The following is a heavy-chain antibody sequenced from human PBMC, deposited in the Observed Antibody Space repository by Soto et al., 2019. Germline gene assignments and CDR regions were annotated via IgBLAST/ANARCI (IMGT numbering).Heavy chain of an antibody. V-gene: IGHV1-18*01. Sequence: HVQLVQSGAEVKKPGASLKVSCKASGYTFISYGVSWVRQAPGQGLEWLGWISPYNGNTNYAQKFQGRITMTTDTSTSTVYMDLRSLRTADTAVYYCARDQTTWLTDAFDIWGQGTMVVVSS. CDR3: ARDQTTWLTDAFDI. D-gene: IGHD5-12*01. CDR2: ISPYNGNT. CDR1: GYTFISYG. J-gene: IGHJ3*02.